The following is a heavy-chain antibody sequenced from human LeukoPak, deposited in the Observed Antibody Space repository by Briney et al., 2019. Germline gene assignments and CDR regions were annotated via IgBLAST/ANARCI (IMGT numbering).Heavy chain of an antibody. CDR2: IKQDGSEK. CDR1: GFTFSSYW. J-gene: IGHJ4*02. V-gene: IGHV3-7*01. CDR3: ARDYGDYFDY. Sequence: GGSLRLSCVASGFTFSSYWMSWVRQAPGKGLEWVANIKQDGSEKYYVDSVKGRFTISRDNAKNTLYLQMNSLRAEDTAVYYCARDYGDYFDYWGQGTLVTVSS. D-gene: IGHD4-17*01.